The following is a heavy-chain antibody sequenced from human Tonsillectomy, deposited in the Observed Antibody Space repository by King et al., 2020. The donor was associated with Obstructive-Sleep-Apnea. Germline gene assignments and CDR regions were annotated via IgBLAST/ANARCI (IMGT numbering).Heavy chain of an antibody. D-gene: IGHD3-16*02. Sequence: VQLVESGGGVVQPGRSLRLSCAASGFTFSSYGMHWVRQAPGKGLEWVAVIWYDGANTYYADSMKGRFTISRDNSKNTLYLQMNSLRAEDTAVFYCASDGVWGSYRWGYFDYWGQGTLVTVSS. CDR3: ASDGVWGSYRWGYFDY. CDR2: IWYDGANT. J-gene: IGHJ4*02. V-gene: IGHV3-33*01. CDR1: GFTFSSYG.